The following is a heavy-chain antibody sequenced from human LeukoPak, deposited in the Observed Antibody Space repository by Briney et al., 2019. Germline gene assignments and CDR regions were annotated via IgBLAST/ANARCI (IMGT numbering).Heavy chain of an antibody. CDR3: AKQSYARSLGE. D-gene: IGHD2-8*01. J-gene: IGHJ4*02. Sequence: GGSLRLSCATSGFPFSDFSMSWVRQAPGKGLEWISTTNSGGTSTYYAESVEGRFTISRDNSKNTLYLQMSSLRVEDTAVYYCAKQSYARSLGEGGPGTLVSVSS. V-gene: IGHV3-23*01. CDR2: TNSGGTST. CDR1: GFPFSDFS.